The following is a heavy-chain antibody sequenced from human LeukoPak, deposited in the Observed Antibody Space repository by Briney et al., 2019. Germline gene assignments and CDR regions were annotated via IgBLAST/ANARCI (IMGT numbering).Heavy chain of an antibody. CDR3: SKDRRRYYFSSSGYFFDS. CDR2: IGHIRDQNT. CDR1: GFMFSDYA. Sequence: GGSLRLSCAASGFMFSDYAMSWVRQIPGKAPEWVATIGHIRDQNTYYAGSVKGRFTISRDNFENVVYLQMDRLRAEDGAIYFCSKDRRRYYFSSSGYFFDSWGQGSLVTVSS. D-gene: IGHD3-22*01. V-gene: IGHV3-23*01. J-gene: IGHJ5*01.